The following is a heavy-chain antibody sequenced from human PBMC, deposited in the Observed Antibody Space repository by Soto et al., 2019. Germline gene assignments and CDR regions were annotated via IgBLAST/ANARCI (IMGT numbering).Heavy chain of an antibody. D-gene: IGHD3-10*01. J-gene: IGHJ4*02. CDR2: IYYGGTT. Sequence: SATLSLTCTVSGGSISSYYWSWIRQPPGKGLEWIGYIYYGGTTDYNPSLKSRVTISVDTSKKQFSLKLSSVTDADTAVYYCARVVGYYYGSVSYSSGIDYWGQGTLVTVSS. V-gene: IGHV4-59*01. CDR3: ARVVGYYYGSVSYSSGIDY. CDR1: GGSISSYY.